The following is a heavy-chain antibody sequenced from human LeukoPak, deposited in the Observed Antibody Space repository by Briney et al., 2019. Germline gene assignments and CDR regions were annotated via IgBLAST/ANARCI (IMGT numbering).Heavy chain of an antibody. CDR3: ARGRDHKGLRRYGMDV. Sequence: SETLSLTCAVSGGSISSGGYSWSWIRQPPGKGLEWIGYIYHSGSTYYNPSLKSRVTISVDRSKNQFSLKLSSVTAADTAVYYCARGRDHKGLRRYGMDVWGQGTTVTVSS. J-gene: IGHJ6*02. V-gene: IGHV4-30-2*01. CDR2: IYHSGST. CDR1: GGSISSGGYS. D-gene: IGHD4-17*01.